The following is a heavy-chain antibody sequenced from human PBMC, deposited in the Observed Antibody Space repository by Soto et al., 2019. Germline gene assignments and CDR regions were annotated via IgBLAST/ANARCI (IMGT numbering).Heavy chain of an antibody. CDR3: ARNHCGGDCYPNWFDP. CDR1: GYTFTSYY. V-gene: IGHV1-46*01. D-gene: IGHD2-21*02. CDR2: INPSGGST. Sequence: GSVKVSCKASGYTFTSYYMHWVRQAPGQGLEWMGIINPSGGSTSYAQKFQGRVTMTRDTSTSTVYMELSSLRSEDTAVYYCARNHCGGDCYPNWFDPWGQGTLVTVSS. J-gene: IGHJ5*02.